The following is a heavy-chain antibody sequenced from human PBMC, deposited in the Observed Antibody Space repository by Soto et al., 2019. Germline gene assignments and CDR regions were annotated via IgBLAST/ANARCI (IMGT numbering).Heavy chain of an antibody. CDR2: VNAGNDNT. CDR3: AREVPYGYSRFDY. D-gene: IGHD5-18*01. V-gene: IGHV1-3*01. J-gene: IGHJ4*02. Sequence: QVNLVQSGAEVKKPGASVKVSCRTSGYTFTNNVIHWVRQAPGQRLEWIGWVNAGNDNTKWSREFQGRLTLTKDTSATTAYMELSSLTPEDTAIYFCAREVPYGYSRFDYWGQGTLVTVSS. CDR1: GYTFTNNV.